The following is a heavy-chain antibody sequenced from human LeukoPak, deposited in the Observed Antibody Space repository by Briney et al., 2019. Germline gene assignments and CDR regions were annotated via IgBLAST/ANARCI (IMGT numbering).Heavy chain of an antibody. CDR3: AKGSYYDSSGYEDY. Sequence: GGSLRLSCAASGFTFSDYAMSWVRQAPGKGLEWVSAISGSGGSTYYADSVKGRFTISRDKSKNTLYLQMNSLRAEVTAVYYCAKGSYYDSSGYEDYWGQGTLVTVSS. J-gene: IGHJ4*02. D-gene: IGHD3-22*01. CDR2: ISGSGGST. V-gene: IGHV3-23*01. CDR1: GFTFSDYA.